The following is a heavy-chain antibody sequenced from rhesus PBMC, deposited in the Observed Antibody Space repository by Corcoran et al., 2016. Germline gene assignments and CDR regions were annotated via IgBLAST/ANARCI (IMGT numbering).Heavy chain of an antibody. CDR3: GRSLRDDSGWYRFDV. V-gene: IGHV2-1*01. CDR2: FYWDNDK. D-gene: IGHD2-33*01. CDR1: GFSVSSDGMS. Sequence: QVTLKESGPALVKPTQTLTLTCTFSGFSVSSDGMSVAWIRQSPGKTLELVAHFYWDNDKRYSTDLKSSLTISKGTSKTRVVLTMTIMDPVDTATYSWGRSLRDDSGWYRFDVWGPGVLVRVSS. J-gene: IGHJ5-1*01.